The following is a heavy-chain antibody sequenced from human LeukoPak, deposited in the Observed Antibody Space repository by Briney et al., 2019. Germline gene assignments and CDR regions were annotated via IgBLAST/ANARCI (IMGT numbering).Heavy chain of an antibody. CDR1: GGSISSYY. V-gene: IGHV4-59*01. J-gene: IGHJ4*02. D-gene: IGHD6-13*01. CDR3: GVYTAAAQYGY. Sequence: SETLSLTCTVSGGSISSYYWSWIRQPPGKGLEWIGYIYYSGSTNYNPSLKSRVTISVDTSKNQFSLKLSSVTAADTAVYARGVYTAAAQYGYWGQGTLVTVSS. CDR2: IYYSGST.